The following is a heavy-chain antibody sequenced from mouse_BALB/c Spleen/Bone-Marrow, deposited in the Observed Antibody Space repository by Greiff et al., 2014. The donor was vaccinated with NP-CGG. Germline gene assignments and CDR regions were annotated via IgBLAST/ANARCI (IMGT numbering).Heavy chain of an antibody. V-gene: IGHV1-74*01. Sequence: QVQLQQPGAELVRPGASVKLSRRASDYSFTSYWVNWVKQRPGQGLEWIGMIHPSDSETRLNQKFKDKAALTVDKSSSTAYMQLSSPTSEDSAVYYCARGGYDGWYFDVWGAGTTVTVSS. CDR3: ARGGYDGWYFDV. J-gene: IGHJ1*01. CDR2: IHPSDSET. D-gene: IGHD2-2*01. CDR1: DYSFTSYW.